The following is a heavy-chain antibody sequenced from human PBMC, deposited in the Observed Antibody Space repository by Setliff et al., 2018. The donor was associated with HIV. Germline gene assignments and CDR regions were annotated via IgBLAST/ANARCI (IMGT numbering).Heavy chain of an antibody. Sequence: GGSLRLSCAASGFTLSNTYMAWVRQAPGKRPEWASTLYGSGDTYHADSVKGRFTLSRDTSKNTMFLQMNSLRHEDTALYYCARVLPYNSALDKWGQGTLVTVSS. J-gene: IGHJ4*02. CDR3: ARVLPYNSALDK. D-gene: IGHD6-19*01. V-gene: IGHV3-66*02. CDR1: GFTLSNTY. CDR2: LYGSGDT.